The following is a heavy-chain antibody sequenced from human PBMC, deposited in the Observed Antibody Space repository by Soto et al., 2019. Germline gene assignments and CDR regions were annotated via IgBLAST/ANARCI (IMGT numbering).Heavy chain of an antibody. D-gene: IGHD3-10*01. CDR2: IGSSASTI. CDR1: GFTFSSYE. V-gene: IGHV3-48*03. Sequence: GGSLRLSCAASGFTFSSYEMNGVRQAPGKGREGVSYIGSSASTIYYADSVKGGFTISRDNAKNSLYLQMISLRAEDTAVYYCARDSTITMVRAVMNYYYGMDVWGQGTTVTVSS. J-gene: IGHJ6*02. CDR3: ARDSTITMVRAVMNYYYGMDV.